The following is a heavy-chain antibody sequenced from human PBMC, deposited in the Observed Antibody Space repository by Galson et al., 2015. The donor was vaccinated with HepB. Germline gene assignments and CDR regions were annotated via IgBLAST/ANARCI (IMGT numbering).Heavy chain of an antibody. CDR2: IKQDGSEK. Sequence: SLRLSCAASGFTFSSYWMSWVRQAPGKGLEWVANIKQDGSEKYYVDSVKGRFTISRDNAKNSLYLQMNSLKTEDTAMYYCTRVDYYQTSGSFDPFDIWGQGTMVTVSS. CDR1: GFTFSSYW. V-gene: IGHV3-7*03. CDR3: TRVDYYQTSGSFDPFDI. D-gene: IGHD3-22*01. J-gene: IGHJ3*02.